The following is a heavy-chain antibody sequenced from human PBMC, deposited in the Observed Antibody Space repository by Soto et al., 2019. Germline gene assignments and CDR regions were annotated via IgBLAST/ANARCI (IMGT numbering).Heavy chain of an antibody. CDR2: IIPIFGTA. V-gene: IGHV1-69*06. D-gene: IGHD1-26*01. CDR3: ARDPWWEVGAVLDY. Sequence: QVRLVQSGAEVKKPGSSVKVSCKASGGTFSSYAISWVRQAPGQGLEWVGGIIPIFGTANYAQKFQGRVAITADNTTSTAYMELSSLRSVNTAVSYCARDPWWEVGAVLDYWGQGTLVTVSS. J-gene: IGHJ4*02. CDR1: GGTFSSYA.